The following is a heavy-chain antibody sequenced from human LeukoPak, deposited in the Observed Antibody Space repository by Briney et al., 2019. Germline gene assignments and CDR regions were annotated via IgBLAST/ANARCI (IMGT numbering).Heavy chain of an antibody. CDR1: GFTFSSYG. D-gene: IGHD5-18*01. CDR3: AKDRRYSYGSSGFYYYYGMDV. V-gene: IGHV3-30*18. J-gene: IGHJ6*02. CDR2: ISCDGSNK. Sequence: QAGGSLRLSCAASGFTFSSYGMHWGRQAPGKGLEWVAVISCDGSNKYDEDSVKGRFTISRDNSKNTLYLQMNSLRAEDAAVYYCAKDRRYSYGSSGFYYYYGMDVWGQGTTVTVSS.